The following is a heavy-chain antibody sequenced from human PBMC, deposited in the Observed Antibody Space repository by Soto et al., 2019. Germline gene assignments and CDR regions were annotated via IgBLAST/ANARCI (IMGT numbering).Heavy chain of an antibody. V-gene: IGHV3-9*01. CDR2: ISWNSGSI. D-gene: IGHD2-2*01. CDR3: AKDIEALTKAYCSSTSCYGDAFDI. Sequence: EVQLVESGGGLVQPGRSLRLSCAASGFTFDDYAMHWVRQAPGKGLEWVSGISWNSGSIGYADSVKGRFTISRDNAKNSLYLQMNSLRAEDTALYYCAKDIEALTKAYCSSTSCYGDAFDIWGQGTMVTVSS. J-gene: IGHJ3*02. CDR1: GFTFDDYA.